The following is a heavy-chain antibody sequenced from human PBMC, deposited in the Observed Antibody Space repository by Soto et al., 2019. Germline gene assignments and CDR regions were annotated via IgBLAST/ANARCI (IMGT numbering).Heavy chain of an antibody. Sequence: GGSLRLSCAASGFTFSSYSMNWVRQAPGKGLEWASSISSSSYIYYADSVKGRFTISRDNAKNSLYLQMNSLRAEDTAVYYCAREVGSWFDPWGQGTLVTVSS. V-gene: IGHV3-21*01. J-gene: IGHJ5*02. CDR2: ISSSSYI. D-gene: IGHD1-26*01. CDR3: AREVGSWFDP. CDR1: GFTFSSYS.